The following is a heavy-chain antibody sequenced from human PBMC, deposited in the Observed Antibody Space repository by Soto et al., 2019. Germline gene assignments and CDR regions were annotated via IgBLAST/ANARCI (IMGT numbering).Heavy chain of an antibody. CDR1: GGSISSYY. V-gene: IGHV4-59*08. D-gene: IGHD4-17*01. Sequence: SETLSLTCTVAGGSISSYYWSWIRQPPGKGLEWIGYIYYSGSTNYNPSLKSRVTISVDTSKNQFSLRLSSVTAADTAVYYCAKNETLNGEYDYWGQGTLVNVS. J-gene: IGHJ4*02. CDR3: AKNETLNGEYDY. CDR2: IYYSGST.